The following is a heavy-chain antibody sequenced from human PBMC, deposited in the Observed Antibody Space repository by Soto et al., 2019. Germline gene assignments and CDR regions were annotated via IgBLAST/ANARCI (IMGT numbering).Heavy chain of an antibody. J-gene: IGHJ4*02. CDR3: ARYLTTVTTLRIFDY. D-gene: IGHD4-17*01. CDR1: GGPISSSSYY. CDR2: IYYSGST. Sequence: SETLSLTCTVSGGPISSSSYYWGWIRQPPGKGLEWIGSIYYSGSTYYNPSLKSRVTISVDTSKNQFSLKLSSVTAADTAVYYCARYLTTVTTLRIFDYWGQGTLVTVSS. V-gene: IGHV4-39*01.